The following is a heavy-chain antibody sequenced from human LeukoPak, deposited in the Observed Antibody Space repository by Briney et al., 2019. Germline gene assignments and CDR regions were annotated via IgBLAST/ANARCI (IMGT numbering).Heavy chain of an antibody. V-gene: IGHV4-59*08. J-gene: IGHJ5*02. CDR2: FYYCGRT. CDR1: GGSIRGYY. Sequence: PSETLSLTCTVSGGSIRGYYWTWIRQPPGKGLEWIGDFYYCGRTHQPPPLESRVTMSVDTSKNQFSLRLRSVTAADTAVYYCARQVYWSGYFVFDTWGQGTLVTVSS. D-gene: IGHD3-3*01. CDR3: ARQVYWSGYFVFDT.